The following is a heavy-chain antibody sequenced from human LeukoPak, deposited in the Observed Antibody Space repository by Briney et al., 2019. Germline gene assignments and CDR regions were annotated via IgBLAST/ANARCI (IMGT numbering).Heavy chain of an antibody. J-gene: IGHJ4*02. CDR2: ISSSSSYI. D-gene: IGHD1-14*01. V-gene: IGHV3-21*04. CDR1: GFTFSSYS. Sequence: GGSLRLSCAASGFTFSSYSMNWVRQAPGKGLEWVSSISSSSSYIYYAGSVKGRFTISRDNSKNTLYPQMNSLRAEDTAVYYCAKPARTDYTDYWGQGTLVTVSS. CDR3: AKPARTDYTDY.